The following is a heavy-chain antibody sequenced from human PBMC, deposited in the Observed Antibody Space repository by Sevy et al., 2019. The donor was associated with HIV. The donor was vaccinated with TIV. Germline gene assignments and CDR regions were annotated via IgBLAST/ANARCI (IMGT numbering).Heavy chain of an antibody. Sequence: GGSLRLSCAASGFTFSSYSMDWVRQAPGTGLEWVSSISTSSSYIYYADSVKGRFTISRDNAKNSLYLQMNSLRAEDTAVYYCARDEVGGSYWEFDYWGQRTLVTVSS. J-gene: IGHJ4*02. CDR2: ISTSSSYI. CDR3: ARDEVGGSYWEFDY. CDR1: GFTFSSYS. D-gene: IGHD1-26*01. V-gene: IGHV3-21*01.